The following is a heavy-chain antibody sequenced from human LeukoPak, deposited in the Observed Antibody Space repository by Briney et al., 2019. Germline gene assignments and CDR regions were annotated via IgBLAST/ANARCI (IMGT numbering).Heavy chain of an antibody. CDR3: TRYCSSTSCYIPI. V-gene: IGHV3-73*01. D-gene: IGHD2-2*02. J-gene: IGHJ4*02. CDR1: GFTSSDSA. CDR2: IRTKANSYAT. Sequence: GGSLRLSCAASGFTSSDSALHWVRQASGKGLEWVGRIRTKANSYATTYAASVKGRFTISRDDSKNTAYLQMNSLKTEDTAVYYCTRYCSSTSCYIPIWGQGSLVTVSS.